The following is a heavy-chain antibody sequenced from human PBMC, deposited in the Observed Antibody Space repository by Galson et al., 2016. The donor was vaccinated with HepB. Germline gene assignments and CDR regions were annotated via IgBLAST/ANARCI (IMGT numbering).Heavy chain of an antibody. Sequence: SLRLSCAGSGFNFGSYAMSWLCQAPGKGLEWVSAISGSGLKTHYADSVQGRFIISRENSMSTVYLQMTSLRDEDTAIYFCAKETGQSVAGPFESWDQGALVTVSS. CDR2: ISGSGLKT. V-gene: IGHV3-23*01. CDR3: AKETGQSVAGPFES. J-gene: IGHJ4*02. D-gene: IGHD6-19*01. CDR1: GFNFGSYA.